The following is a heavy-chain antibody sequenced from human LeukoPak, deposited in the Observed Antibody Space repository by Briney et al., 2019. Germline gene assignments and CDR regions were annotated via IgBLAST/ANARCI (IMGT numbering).Heavy chain of an antibody. CDR1: GYSISSGYY. CDR3: ARQWAPHIVVVPAAAFDI. D-gene: IGHD2-2*01. V-gene: IGHV4-38-2*01. Sequence: PSETLSLTCAVSGYSISSGYYWGWIRPPPGKGLEWIGNIYHSGSTYYNPSLKSRVTISVDTSKNQFSLKLSSVTAADTAVYCCARQWAPHIVVVPAAAFDIWGQGTMVTVSS. J-gene: IGHJ3*02. CDR2: IYHSGST.